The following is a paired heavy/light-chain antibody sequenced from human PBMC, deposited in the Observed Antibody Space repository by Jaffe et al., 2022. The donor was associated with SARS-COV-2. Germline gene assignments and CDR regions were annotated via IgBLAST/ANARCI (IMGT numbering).Light chain of an antibody. Sequence: EIVLTQSPGTLSLSPGERATLSCRASQSVSSSYLAWYQQKPGQAPRLLIYGASSRATGIPDRFSGSGSGTDFTLTISRLEPEDFAVYYCQQYGSFTFGPGTKVDIK. CDR3: QQYGSFT. V-gene: IGKV3-20*01. J-gene: IGKJ3*01. CDR1: QSVSSSY. CDR2: GAS.
Heavy chain of an antibody. V-gene: IGHV1-18*01. CDR3: ARDLYSSSWYDYYYYYMDV. CDR2: ISAYNGNT. Sequence: QVQLVQSGAEVKKPGASVKVSCKASGYTFTSYGISWVRQAPGQGLEWMGWISAYNGNTNYAQKLQGRVTMTTDTSTSTAYMELRSLRSDDTAVYYCARDLYSSSWYDYYYYYMDVWGKGTTVTVSS. CDR1: GYTFTSYG. J-gene: IGHJ6*03. D-gene: IGHD6-13*01.